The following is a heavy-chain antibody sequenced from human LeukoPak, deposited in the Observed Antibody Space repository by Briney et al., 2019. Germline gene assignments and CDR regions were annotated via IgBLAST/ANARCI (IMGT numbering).Heavy chain of an antibody. Sequence: PGGSLRLSCAASGFTVSSNYMSWIRQAPGKGLEWVSDIYSGGSTYYADSLKGRFTISRDNSKNKLSLQLNSMSAADTAVYYCRREIRIRLPDIAASGLHVWGEATLVTVSS. V-gene: IGHV3-66*01. CDR2: IYSGGST. CDR1: GFTVSSNY. CDR3: RREIRIRLPDIAASGLHV. D-gene: IGHD6-13*01. J-gene: IGHJ4*02.